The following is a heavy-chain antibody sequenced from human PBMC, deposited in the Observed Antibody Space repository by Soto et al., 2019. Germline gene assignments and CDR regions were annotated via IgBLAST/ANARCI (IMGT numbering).Heavy chain of an antibody. CDR1: GFSFNTYA. D-gene: IGHD1-26*01. Sequence: VGSVRLSCAASGFSFNTYAMSWVRQAPGKGLEWVSSIGGGGSDTNYADSVTGRFTISRDDSKSTLFLQMNSLRPEDTALYFCVKDRMSYNSVWDPFDVWGQGTLVTVSS. J-gene: IGHJ3*01. CDR3: VKDRMSYNSVWDPFDV. V-gene: IGHV3-23*01. CDR2: IGGGGSDT.